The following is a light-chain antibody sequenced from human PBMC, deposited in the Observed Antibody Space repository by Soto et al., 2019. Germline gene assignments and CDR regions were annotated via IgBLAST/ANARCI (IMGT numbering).Light chain of an antibody. J-gene: IGLJ1*01. Sequence: QSVLTQPPSVSAAPGQKVTISCSGSSSNIGGNSVSWYQQLPGTAPKLLIYDDNKRPSGIPDRFSGSKSGTSASLAISGLKPEDEADYYCAAWDDSINALFGTGTKVTV. V-gene: IGLV1-51*01. CDR2: DDN. CDR1: SSNIGGNS. CDR3: AAWDDSINAL.